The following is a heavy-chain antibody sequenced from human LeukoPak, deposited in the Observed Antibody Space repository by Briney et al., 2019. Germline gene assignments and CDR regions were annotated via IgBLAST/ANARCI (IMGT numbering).Heavy chain of an antibody. V-gene: IGHV3-23*01. CDR1: GFTFNYA. CDR2: ISGSGDKT. J-gene: IGHJ4*02. Sequence: PGGSLRLSCAASGFTFNYALSWVRQAPGKGLEWVSGISGSGDKTYYADSVEGRFTISRDNSKNTLYLQMNSLRAEDTAIYFCAKEITRGYTYGRPFDYWGQGTLVAVSS. CDR3: AKEITRGYTYGRPFDY. D-gene: IGHD5-12*01.